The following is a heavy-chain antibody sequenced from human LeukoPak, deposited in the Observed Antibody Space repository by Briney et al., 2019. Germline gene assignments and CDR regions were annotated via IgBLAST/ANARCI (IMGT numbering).Heavy chain of an antibody. D-gene: IGHD3-22*01. CDR3: ARGVTMIVVVIHDWYFDL. CDR1: GGSISSSSYY. J-gene: IGHJ2*01. V-gene: IGHV4-39*01. CDR2: IYYTRST. Sequence: SETLSLTCTVSGGSISSSSYYWGWIRQPPGKGLEWIGSIYYTRSTYYNPSLKSRVTISVDTFKNQFSLKLTSVTAADTAVYYCARGVTMIVVVIHDWYFDLWGRGTLVTVS.